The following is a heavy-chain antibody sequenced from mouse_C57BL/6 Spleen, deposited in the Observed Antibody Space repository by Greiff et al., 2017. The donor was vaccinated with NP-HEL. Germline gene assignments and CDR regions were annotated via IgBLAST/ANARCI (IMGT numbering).Heavy chain of an antibody. Sequence: EVKLMESGPGLVKPSQSLSLTCSVTGYSITSGYYWNWIRQFPGNKLEWMGYISYDGSNNYNPSLKNRISITRDTSKNQFFLKLNSVTTEDTATYYCASHYDYDWFAYWGQGTLVTVSA. CDR2: ISYDGSN. J-gene: IGHJ3*01. D-gene: IGHD2-4*01. CDR3: ASHYDYDWFAY. CDR1: GYSITSGYY. V-gene: IGHV3-6*01.